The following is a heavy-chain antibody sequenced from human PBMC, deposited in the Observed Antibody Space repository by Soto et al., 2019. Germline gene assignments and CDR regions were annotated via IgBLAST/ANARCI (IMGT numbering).Heavy chain of an antibody. CDR2: ISGSGFKK. CDR1: GFIFENFG. J-gene: IGHJ5*02. CDR3: AKNQGVELVPLATVDWFDP. Sequence: SLRLSCAASGFIFENFGMSWVRQAPGKGLEWISSISGSGFKKYYAESVKGRFTISRDNSKSTVYLELNNLSAEDTAVYHCAKNQGVELVPLATVDWFDPWGQGSVVTVSS. D-gene: IGHD1-26*01. V-gene: IGHV3-23*01.